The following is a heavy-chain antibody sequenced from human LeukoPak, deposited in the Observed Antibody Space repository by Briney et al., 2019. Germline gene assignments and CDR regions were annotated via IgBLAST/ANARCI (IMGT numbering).Heavy chain of an antibody. Sequence: GGSLRLSCEGSGFTFSGYYMSWIRQAPGKGLEWVSYINPSGSTVYYADSVKGRFAISRGNAKKSLDLQMYSLRAEDTAVYYCARVRGSGFCSGSSCAKDPGYYYYMDVWGKGTTVTVSS. CDR2: INPSGSTV. CDR3: ARVRGSGFCSGSSCAKDPGYYYYMDV. J-gene: IGHJ6*03. CDR1: GFTFSGYY. V-gene: IGHV3-11*01. D-gene: IGHD2-2*01.